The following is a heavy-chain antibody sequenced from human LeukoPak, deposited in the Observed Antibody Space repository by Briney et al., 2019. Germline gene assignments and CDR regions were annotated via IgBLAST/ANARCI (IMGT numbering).Heavy chain of an antibody. CDR2: IYYSGST. V-gene: IGHV4-59*08. D-gene: IGHD5-12*01. CDR3: ARRGYSGLAMDV. J-gene: IGHJ6*02. Sequence: SETLSLTCTVSGGSISSYYWSWIRQPPGKGLEGIGYIYYSGSTNYNPSLKSRVAISVDTSKNQFSLKLNSVTAADTAVYYCARRGYSGLAMDVCGQGTTVTVSS. CDR1: GGSISSYY.